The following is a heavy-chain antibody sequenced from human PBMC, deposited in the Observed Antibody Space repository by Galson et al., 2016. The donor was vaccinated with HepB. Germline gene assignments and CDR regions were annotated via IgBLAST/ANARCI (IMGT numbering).Heavy chain of an antibody. D-gene: IGHD2/OR15-2a*01. J-gene: IGHJ4*02. V-gene: IGHV1-18*01. CDR2: ISTYSGNT. Sequence: SVKVSCKASGYTFTTSGISWVRQAPGQGLEWMGWISTYSGNTKYAQKFQGGLTLTTVSSTTTAYMALRSLIFDDTALYYCARDVQYRFDSWGQGTLVTVSS. CDR3: ARDVQYRFDS. CDR1: GYTFTTSG.